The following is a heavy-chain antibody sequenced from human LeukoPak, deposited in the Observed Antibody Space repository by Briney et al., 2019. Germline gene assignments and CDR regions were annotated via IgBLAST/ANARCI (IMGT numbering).Heavy chain of an antibody. CDR2: IIPIFGTA. CDR1: GGTFSSYA. CDR3: ARIRSMSLLHLDAFDI. D-gene: IGHD2-21*01. V-gene: IGHV1-69*13. Sequence: SVKVSCKASGGTFSSYAISWVRQAPGQGLEWMGGIIPIFGTANYAQKFQGRVTITADESTSTAYMELSSLRSEDTAVYYCARIRSMSLLHLDAFDIWGQGTMVTVSS. J-gene: IGHJ3*02.